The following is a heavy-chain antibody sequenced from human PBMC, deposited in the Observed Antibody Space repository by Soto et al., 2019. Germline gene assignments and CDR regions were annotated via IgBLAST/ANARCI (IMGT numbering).Heavy chain of an antibody. CDR2: IFYSGSGS. CDR3: VRGPSRGSSLFGPLDY. CDR1: GFIFSTFG. Sequence: GGSLRLSCSASGFIFSTFGMFWDRQAPGQGLEYVSAIFYSGSGSYYADPVRGRFTVSRDNSKNMFYLQMSSLRVEDTALYFCVRGPSRGSSLFGPLDYWGQGTQVTVSS. V-gene: IGHV3-64D*06. D-gene: IGHD3-3*01. J-gene: IGHJ4*02.